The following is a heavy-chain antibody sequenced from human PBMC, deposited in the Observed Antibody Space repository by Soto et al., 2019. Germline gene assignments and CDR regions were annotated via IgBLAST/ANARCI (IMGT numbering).Heavy chain of an antibody. CDR2: IDYRCNA. D-gene: IGHD3-9*01. J-gene: IGHJ4*02. CDR3: ARLEGLATISYYFDF. CDR1: DDSSNSAKYD. Sequence: QLQLQESGPGLVKPSETLSLTCAGSDDSSNSAKYDWGGIRQPPVKGREWIGSIDYRCNAYYTPSLQTRVTISLDKPKSQFALKLNSVTAADSAVYFCARLEGLATISYYFDFWGPGALVPVS. V-gene: IGHV4-39*01.